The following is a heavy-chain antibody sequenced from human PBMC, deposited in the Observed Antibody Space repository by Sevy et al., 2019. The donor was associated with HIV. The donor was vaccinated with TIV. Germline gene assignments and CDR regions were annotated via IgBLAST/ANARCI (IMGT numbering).Heavy chain of an antibody. V-gene: IGHV4-4*02. CDR3: ARLLKWFGKLYY. Sequence: SETLSLTCAVSGGSITSTNWWSWVRQPPGEGLEWIGEIYHTGTTNYNPSLESRVTISVDNSNNQFSLKLSSVTAADTAVYYCARLLKWFGKLYYWGQGILVTVSS. CDR1: GGSITSTNW. D-gene: IGHD3-10*01. J-gene: IGHJ4*02. CDR2: IYHTGTT.